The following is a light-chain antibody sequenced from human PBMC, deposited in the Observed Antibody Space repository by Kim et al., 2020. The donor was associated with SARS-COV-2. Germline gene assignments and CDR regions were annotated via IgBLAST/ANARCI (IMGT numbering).Light chain of an antibody. CDR3: GTWDTTLSAGV. V-gene: IGLV1-51*01. CDR2: DND. J-gene: IGLJ2*01. Sequence: GQRVTISCSGSTSNMADNYVFWYFQLPGTAPKLLIYDNDKRPSGISDRFSGSKSGTSATLDITGLQTGDEADYYCGTWDTTLSAGVFGGGTKLTVL. CDR1: TSNMADNY.